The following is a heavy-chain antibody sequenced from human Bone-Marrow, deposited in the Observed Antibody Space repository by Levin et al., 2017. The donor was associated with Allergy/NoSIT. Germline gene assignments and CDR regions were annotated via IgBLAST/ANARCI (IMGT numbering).Heavy chain of an antibody. CDR2: ISQDGSET. J-gene: IGHJ4*02. Sequence: GGSLRLSCAASRFPFINYWMSWVRQAPGKGLEWVASISQDGSETVYVDSVKGRFTISRDNAKNSLYLHLDSLRVDDTAVYYCARVIRFCTISSCYTGDSWGQGTLVTVSA. CDR3: ARVIRFCTISSCYTGDS. CDR1: RFPFINYW. D-gene: IGHD2-2*02. V-gene: IGHV3-7*01.